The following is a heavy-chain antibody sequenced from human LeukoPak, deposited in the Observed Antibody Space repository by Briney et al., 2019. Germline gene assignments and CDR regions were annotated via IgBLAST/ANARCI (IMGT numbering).Heavy chain of an antibody. Sequence: GEPLKISCKGSGYSFTSYWIGWVRQMPGKGLEWLGIIFTGDSDTRYSPSFQGQVTISADKSISTAYLEGSSLKASDTAMYYCASSGYGSGTYSPDYWGQGTLVTVSS. CDR2: IFTGDSDT. D-gene: IGHD3-10*01. CDR3: ASSGYGSGTYSPDY. V-gene: IGHV5-51*01. J-gene: IGHJ4*02. CDR1: GYSFTSYW.